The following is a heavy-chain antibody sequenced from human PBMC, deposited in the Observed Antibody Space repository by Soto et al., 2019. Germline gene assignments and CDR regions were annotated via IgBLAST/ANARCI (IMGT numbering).Heavy chain of an antibody. Sequence: GGSLRLSCAASGFTFTNAWMNWVRQAPGKGLEWVGHVKSKIDGGTMDYAAPVKGRFTISRDDSKNTVYLQMDSLKTEDTAVYYCTTVSAAAATRYFDYWGQGT. CDR3: TTVSAAAATRYFDY. CDR1: GFTFTNAW. J-gene: IGHJ4*02. CDR2: VKSKIDGGTM. V-gene: IGHV3-15*07. D-gene: IGHD6-13*01.